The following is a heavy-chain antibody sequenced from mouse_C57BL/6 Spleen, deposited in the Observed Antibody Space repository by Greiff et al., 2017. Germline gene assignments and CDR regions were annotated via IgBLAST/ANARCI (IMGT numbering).Heavy chain of an antibody. Sequence: QVQLQQPGAELVKPGASVKLSCKASGYTFTSYWMHWVKQRPGQGLEWIGMIHPNSGSTNYNEKFKSKATLTVDKSSSTAYMQLSSLTSEDAAVYYCARGYYGSGHFDVWGTGTTVTVSS. CDR3: ARGYYGSGHFDV. V-gene: IGHV1-64*01. D-gene: IGHD1-1*01. CDR2: IHPNSGST. J-gene: IGHJ1*03. CDR1: GYTFTSYW.